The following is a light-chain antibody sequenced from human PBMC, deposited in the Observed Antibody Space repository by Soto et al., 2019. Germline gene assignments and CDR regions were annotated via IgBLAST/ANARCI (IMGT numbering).Light chain of an antibody. Sequence: QSALTQPASVSGSPGQSITISCTGTSSDVGSYNLVSWYQQHPGKAPKLMIYEVSKRPSGVSNRFSGSKSGNTASLTISGLQAEHEADYYCCSYAGSSTWMFGGGTKLTVL. CDR3: CSYAGSSTWM. V-gene: IGLV2-23*02. CDR1: SSDVGSYNL. J-gene: IGLJ3*02. CDR2: EVS.